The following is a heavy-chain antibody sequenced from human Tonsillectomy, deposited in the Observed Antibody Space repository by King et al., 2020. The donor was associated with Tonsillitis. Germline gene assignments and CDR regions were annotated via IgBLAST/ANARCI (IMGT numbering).Heavy chain of an antibody. CDR1: GFTFDDYA. D-gene: IGHD2-2*01. V-gene: IGHV3-9*01. Sequence: VQLVESGGGLVQPGRSLRLSCAASGFTFDDYAMHCVRQAPGKGLEWVSGISWNSNYIAYADSVKGRFTISRDNAKNSLYLQMHSLRAEDSAFYYCANGGSATSLFDYWGQGTLVTVSS. J-gene: IGHJ4*02. CDR3: ANGGSATSLFDY. CDR2: ISWNSNYI.